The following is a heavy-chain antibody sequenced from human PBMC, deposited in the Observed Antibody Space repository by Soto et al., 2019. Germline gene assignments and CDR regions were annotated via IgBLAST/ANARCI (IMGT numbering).Heavy chain of an antibody. CDR2: IWHDGSNK. CDR3: AREGYSGYFFDY. J-gene: IGHJ4*02. D-gene: IGHD5-12*01. V-gene: IGHV3-33*01. Sequence: QVLLVESGGGVVQPGRSPRLSCVASGFSFSTYGMHWVRQPPGKGLEWVAGIWHDGSNKYYADSVQGRATISRDNSENTVYLQMNSLRGDDTAKYFCAREGYSGYFFDYWGQGTLVSVSS. CDR1: GFSFSTYG.